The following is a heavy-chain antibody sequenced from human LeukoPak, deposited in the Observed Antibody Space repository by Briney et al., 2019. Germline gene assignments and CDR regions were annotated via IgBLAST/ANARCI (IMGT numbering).Heavy chain of an antibody. J-gene: IGHJ6*03. Sequence: ASVKVSCKASGYTFTSYYMHWVRQAPGQGLEWMGIINPSGGSTSYAQKFQGRVTMTRDTSTSTVYMELSSLRSEDTAVYYCARDAYYYGSGSYSYYYYMDVWGKGTTVTISS. V-gene: IGHV1-46*01. CDR3: ARDAYYYGSGSYSYYYYMDV. D-gene: IGHD3-10*01. CDR1: GYTFTSYY. CDR2: INPSGGST.